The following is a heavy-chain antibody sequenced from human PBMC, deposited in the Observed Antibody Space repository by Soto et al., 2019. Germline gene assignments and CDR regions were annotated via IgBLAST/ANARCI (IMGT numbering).Heavy chain of an antibody. D-gene: IGHD3-22*01. CDR3: ARNYYDSSGYYGGAFDI. CDR2: ISSSSSYT. J-gene: IGHJ3*02. V-gene: IGHV3-11*06. Sequence: VGSLRLSCAASGFTFSDYYMSWIRQAPGKGLEWVSYISSSSSYTNYADSVKGRFTISRDDAKNSLYLQMNSLRAEDTAVYYCARNYYDSSGYYGGAFDIWGQGTMVTVSS. CDR1: GFTFSDYY.